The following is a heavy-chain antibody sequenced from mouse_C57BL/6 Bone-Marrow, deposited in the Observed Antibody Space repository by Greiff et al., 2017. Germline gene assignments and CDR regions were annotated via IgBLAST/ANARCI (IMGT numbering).Heavy chain of an antibody. J-gene: IGHJ3*01. V-gene: IGHV1-55*01. CDR3: ARSRQLRLRAY. D-gene: IGHD3-2*02. Sequence: QVQLQQPGAELVKPGASVKMSCKASGYTFTSYWITWVKQRPGQGLAWIGDIYPGSGSTNYTEKFKSKATLTVDTSSSTAYMQLSSLTSEDSAVYYCARSRQLRLRAYWGQGTLVTVSA. CDR2: IYPGSGST. CDR1: GYTFTSYW.